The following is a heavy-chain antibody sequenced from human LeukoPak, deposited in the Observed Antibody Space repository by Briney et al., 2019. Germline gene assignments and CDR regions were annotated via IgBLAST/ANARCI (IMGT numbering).Heavy chain of an antibody. J-gene: IGHJ4*02. CDR3: AKGTSSGWYYFDY. D-gene: IGHD6-19*01. Sequence: PSETLSLTCTVSGGSISSISYYWGWIRQPPGKGLEWIGSMYHNGSTYYNPSLKSRVTISVDTSKNQFSLKLDSVTAADTAEYYCAKGTSSGWYYFDYWGQGTLVTVSS. V-gene: IGHV4-39*01. CDR2: MYHNGST. CDR1: GGSISSISYY.